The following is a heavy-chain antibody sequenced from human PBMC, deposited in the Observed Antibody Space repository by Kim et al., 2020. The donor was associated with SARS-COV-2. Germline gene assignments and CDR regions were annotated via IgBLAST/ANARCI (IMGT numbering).Heavy chain of an antibody. D-gene: IGHD6-13*01. J-gene: IGHJ4*02. CDR1: GGSISSYY. CDR2: IYYSGST. Sequence: SETLSLTCTVSGGSISSYYWSWIRQPPGKGLEWIGYIYYSGSTNYNPSLKSRVTISVDTSKNQFSLKLSSVTAADTAVYYCARLGLKGSWHFDYWGQGTLVTVSS. CDR3: ARLGLKGSWHFDY. V-gene: IGHV4-59*13.